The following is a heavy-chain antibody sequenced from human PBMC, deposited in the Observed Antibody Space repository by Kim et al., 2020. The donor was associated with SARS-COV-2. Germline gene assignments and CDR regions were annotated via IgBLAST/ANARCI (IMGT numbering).Heavy chain of an antibody. Sequence: GGSLRLSCAASRFTFDSYGMHWVRQAPGKGLEWVAVISYDGSNKYYADSVKGRFTISRDNSKNTLYLQMNSLRAEDTAVYYCAKDQAYFDWLSLFDYWGQGTLVTVSS. V-gene: IGHV3-30*18. CDR2: ISYDGSNK. CDR1: RFTFDSYG. J-gene: IGHJ4*02. CDR3: AKDQAYFDWLSLFDY. D-gene: IGHD3-9*01.